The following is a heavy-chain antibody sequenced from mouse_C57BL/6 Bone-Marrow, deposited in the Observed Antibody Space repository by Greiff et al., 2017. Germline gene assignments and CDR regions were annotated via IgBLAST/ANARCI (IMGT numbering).Heavy chain of an antibody. V-gene: IGHV3-6*01. Sequence: EVKLQESGPGLVKPSQSLSLTCSVTGYSITSGYYWNWIRQFPGNKLEWMGYISYDGSNNYNPSLKNRISITRDTSKNQFFLKLNSVTTEDTATYYCARGTVPLYYAMDYWGQGTSVTVSS. CDR3: ARGTVPLYYAMDY. CDR1: GYSITSGYY. J-gene: IGHJ4*01. CDR2: ISYDGSN. D-gene: IGHD1-1*01.